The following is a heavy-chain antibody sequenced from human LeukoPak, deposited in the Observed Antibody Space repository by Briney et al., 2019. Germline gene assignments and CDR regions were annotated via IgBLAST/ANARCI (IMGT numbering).Heavy chain of an antibody. V-gene: IGHV4-39*01. D-gene: IGHD6-13*01. CDR1: GGSISSSSYY. Sequence: SETLSLTCTVSGGSISSSSYYWGWIRQPPGKGLEWIGSIYYSGSTYYNPSLKSRVTISVDTSKNQFSLKLSSVTAADTAVYYCARRRSIAAAPWYWSQGTLVTVSS. CDR3: ARRRSIAAAPWY. J-gene: IGHJ4*02. CDR2: IYYSGST.